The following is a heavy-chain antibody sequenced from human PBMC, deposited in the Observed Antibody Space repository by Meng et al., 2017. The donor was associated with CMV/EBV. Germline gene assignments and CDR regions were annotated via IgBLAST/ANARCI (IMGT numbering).Heavy chain of an antibody. V-gene: IGHV3-23*03. Sequence: GESLKISCAASGFTFSSYAMIWVRQAPGKGLEWVSVIYSGGSSTYYADSVKGRFTISRDNSKNTLYLQMNSLRAEDTAVYYCAKGKRFLEWLFDYWGQGTLVTVSS. CDR2: IYSGGSST. J-gene: IGHJ4*02. CDR3: AKGKRFLEWLFDY. CDR1: GFTFSSYA. D-gene: IGHD3-3*01.